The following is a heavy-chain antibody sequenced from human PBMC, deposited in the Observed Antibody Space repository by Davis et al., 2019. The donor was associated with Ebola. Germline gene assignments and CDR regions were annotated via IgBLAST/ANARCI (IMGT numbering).Heavy chain of an antibody. Sequence: GESLKISCAASGFTFSSYWMHWVRQAPGKGLVWVSRINSDGSSTSYADSVKGRFTISRDNAKNTLYLQMNSLRAEDTAVYYCARRGGVYGGNPFDYWGQGTLVTVSS. D-gene: IGHD4-23*01. J-gene: IGHJ4*02. CDR1: GFTFSSYW. CDR2: INSDGSST. V-gene: IGHV3-74*01. CDR3: ARRGGVYGGNPFDY.